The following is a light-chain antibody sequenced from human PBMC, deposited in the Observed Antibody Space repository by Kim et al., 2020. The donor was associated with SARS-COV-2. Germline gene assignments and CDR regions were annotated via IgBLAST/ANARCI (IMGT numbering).Light chain of an antibody. Sequence: DIQMTQSPSTLSASVGDRVTITCRASRSISKYMAWYQQKPGTAPKLLIYKASDLESAVPSRFSGTGSGTGCTLTISGLQTEDFATYCCQQYYSLWTFGQGTEVDIK. CDR3: QQYYSLWT. CDR1: RSISKY. CDR2: KAS. J-gene: IGKJ1*01. V-gene: IGKV1-5*03.